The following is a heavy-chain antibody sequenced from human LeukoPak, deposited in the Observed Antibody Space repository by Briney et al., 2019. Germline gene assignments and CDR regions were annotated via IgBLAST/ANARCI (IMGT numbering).Heavy chain of an antibody. CDR3: ARGITTVRGVILYY. CDR2: MNPNSGNT. V-gene: IGHV1-8*01. J-gene: IGHJ4*02. D-gene: IGHD3-10*01. Sequence: ASVKVSCKASGYTFTIYDITRVRQATGQGLGWMGWMNPNSGNTGYAQKFQGRVTMTRNTSISKAYMELSSLRSEDAAVYYCARGITTVRGVILYYWGQGTLVTVSS. CDR1: GYTFTIYD.